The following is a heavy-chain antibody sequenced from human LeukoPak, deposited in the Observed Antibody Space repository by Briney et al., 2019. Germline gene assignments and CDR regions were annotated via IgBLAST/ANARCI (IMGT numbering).Heavy chain of an antibody. D-gene: IGHD3-22*01. V-gene: IGHV1-69*06. Sequence: SVKVSCKASGGTFSSYAISWVRQAPGQGLEWMGGIIPIFGTANYAQKFQGRVTITADKSTSTAYMELSSLRSEDTAVYYCARDDSSGYYLGHWGQGTLVTVSS. J-gene: IGHJ4*02. CDR1: GGTFSSYA. CDR3: ARDDSSGYYLGH. CDR2: IIPIFGTA.